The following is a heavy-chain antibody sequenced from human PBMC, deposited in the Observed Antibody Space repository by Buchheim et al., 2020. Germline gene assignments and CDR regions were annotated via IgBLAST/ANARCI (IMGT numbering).Heavy chain of an antibody. CDR2: ISSSSSYI. Sequence: QEQLVESGGGLVKPGGSLRLSCAASGFTFSDYYMNWIRQAPGKGLEWVSYISSSSSYIEYADSVKGRFTIARDKAKKSLYLQMSSLRAEDTAVYYCVRSTYDILTGYYMHTNFDFWGQGTL. V-gene: IGHV3-11*05. D-gene: IGHD3-9*01. CDR3: VRSTYDILTGYYMHTNFDF. J-gene: IGHJ4*02. CDR1: GFTFSDYY.